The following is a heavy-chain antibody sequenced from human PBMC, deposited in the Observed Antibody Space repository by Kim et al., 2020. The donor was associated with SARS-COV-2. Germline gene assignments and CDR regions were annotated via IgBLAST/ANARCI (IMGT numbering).Heavy chain of an antibody. Sequence: VKGRFTISRDNAKNSLYLQMNSLRAEDTALYYCAKDPGYDSSGYPYYFDYWGQGTLVTVSS. D-gene: IGHD3-22*01. V-gene: IGHV3-9*01. CDR3: AKDPGYDSSGYPYYFDY. J-gene: IGHJ4*02.